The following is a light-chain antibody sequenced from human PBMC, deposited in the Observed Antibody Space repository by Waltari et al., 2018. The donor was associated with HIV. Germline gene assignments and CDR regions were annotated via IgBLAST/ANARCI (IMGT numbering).Light chain of an antibody. Sequence: QSVLTQPPSASGTPGQRVTISCSGGSSNIGRDTVNWYQHLPGTAPKLLIYNNTRRPSGFPDRFSGSKSGTSASLAISGLQSEDEADYYCASWDGSLNGWVFGGGTKLTVL. CDR1: SSNIGRDT. CDR2: NNT. J-gene: IGLJ3*02. V-gene: IGLV1-44*01. CDR3: ASWDGSLNGWV.